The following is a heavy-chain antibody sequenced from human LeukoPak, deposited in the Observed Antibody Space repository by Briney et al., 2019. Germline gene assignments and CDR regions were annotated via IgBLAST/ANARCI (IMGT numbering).Heavy chain of an antibody. CDR1: GGTFSSYA. D-gene: IGHD1-26*01. CDR3: AGARFSGSYSFDY. J-gene: IGHJ4*02. V-gene: IGHV1-69*04. Sequence: ASVKVSCKASGGTFSSYAISWVRQAPGQGLEWMGRIIPIFGIANYAQKFQGRVTITAGKSTSTAYMELSSLRSEDTAVYYCAGARFSGSYSFDYWGQGTLVTVSS. CDR2: IIPIFGIA.